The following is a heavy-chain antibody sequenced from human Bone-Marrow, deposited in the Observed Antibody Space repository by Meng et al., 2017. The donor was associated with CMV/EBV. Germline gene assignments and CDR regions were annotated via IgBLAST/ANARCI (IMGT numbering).Heavy chain of an antibody. Sequence: QVQFVQSGAEVKQPGASVKVSCKASGYRFTSYDINWVREAPGQGLEWMGWMSPETVNTGYAQKFQGRITMTRDTSITTAYMELSSLTSEDKAIYYCVRTPAKGDLDSWGQGTLVTVSS. V-gene: IGHV1-8*01. J-gene: IGHJ4*02. CDR2: MSPETVNT. D-gene: IGHD2-2*01. CDR1: GYRFTSYD. CDR3: VRTPAKGDLDS.